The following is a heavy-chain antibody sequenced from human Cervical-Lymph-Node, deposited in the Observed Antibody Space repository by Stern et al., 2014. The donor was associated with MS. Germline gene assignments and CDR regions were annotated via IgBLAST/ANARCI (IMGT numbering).Heavy chain of an antibody. D-gene: IGHD2-21*02. CDR3: GRAKYGDLDS. V-gene: IGHV4-61*08. Sequence: QVQLQESRPGLVRPSETLSLTCTVSGGSVTSDDHYWTWIRQPPGKGLYGIGYLHHSGRIHYTPSLGTRVRLSLATAKNQFSLNLNSVTAADTAVYFCGRAKYGDLDSWGQGTLVTVSS. CDR2: LHHSGRI. CDR1: GGSVTSDDHY. J-gene: IGHJ4*02.